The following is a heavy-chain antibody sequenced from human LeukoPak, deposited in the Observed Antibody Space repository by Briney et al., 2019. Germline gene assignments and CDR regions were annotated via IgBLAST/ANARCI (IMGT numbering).Heavy chain of an antibody. CDR2: IYYSGST. CDR1: GGSISSSSYY. J-gene: IGHJ3*02. V-gene: IGHV4-39*01. Sequence: PSETLSLICTVSGGSISSSSYYWGWIRQPPGKGLEWIGSIYYSGSTYYNPSLKSRVTISVDTSKNQFSLKLSSVTAADTAVYYCAINHFLEWLVSAFDIWGQGTMVTVSS. D-gene: IGHD3-3*01. CDR3: AINHFLEWLVSAFDI.